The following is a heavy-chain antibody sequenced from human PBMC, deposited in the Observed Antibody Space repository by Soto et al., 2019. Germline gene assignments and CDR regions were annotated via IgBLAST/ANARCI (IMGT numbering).Heavy chain of an antibody. V-gene: IGHV3-30-3*01. Sequence: QVQLVESGGGVVQPGRSLRLSCAVSGFTLSSHAMHWVGQAPGKGLEWVALILSDGSNKYYADSVKGRFTTSRDNSKNTMYLQMNSLSVEDTAVYYCARDDEGGSDCDLGYWGQGALVTVSS. CDR3: ARDDEGGSDCDLGY. D-gene: IGHD1-26*01. CDR2: ILSDGSNK. J-gene: IGHJ4*02. CDR1: GFTLSSHA.